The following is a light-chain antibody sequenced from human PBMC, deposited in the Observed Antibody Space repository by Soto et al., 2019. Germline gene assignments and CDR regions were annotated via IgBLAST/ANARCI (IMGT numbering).Light chain of an antibody. CDR2: WAS. CDR1: QSVLYSSNNKNY. Sequence: DIVMTQSPDSLAVSLGERATINCKSSQSVLYSSNNKNYLAWYQQKPGQHPKLLIYWASTRESGVPDRFSGSGSGTDFTLTISSLQAEDVAVYYCQQYYSTPGFTFGPGTKVDIK. V-gene: IGKV4-1*01. CDR3: QQYYSTPGFT. J-gene: IGKJ3*01.